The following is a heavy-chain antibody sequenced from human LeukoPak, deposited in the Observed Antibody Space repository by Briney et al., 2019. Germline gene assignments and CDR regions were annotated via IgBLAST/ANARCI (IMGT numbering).Heavy chain of an antibody. D-gene: IGHD2-2*02. CDR1: GYTFTSCY. CDR3: AREYCSSTSCYTRPVGFQYYYYGMDV. V-gene: IGHV1-46*01. J-gene: IGHJ6*02. Sequence: ASVKVSCKASGYTFTSCYMHWGRQAPGQGLEWMGIINPSGGSTSYAQKFQGRVTMTRDTSTSTVYMELSSLRSEDTAVYYCAREYCSSTSCYTRPVGFQYYYYGMDVWGQGTTVTVSS. CDR2: INPSGGST.